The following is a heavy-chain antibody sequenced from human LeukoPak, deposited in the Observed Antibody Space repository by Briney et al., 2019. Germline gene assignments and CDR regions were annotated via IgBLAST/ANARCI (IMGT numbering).Heavy chain of an antibody. Sequence: GGSVRLSCVVSGFTFSSHAMGWVRQAPGRGLEWVSYIDISGDSTSYADSVKGRFTISRDNSKNTLLLQMDSLRAEDSAIYYCANEIRPNDYWGQGTLVTVSS. CDR2: IDISGDST. D-gene: IGHD4/OR15-4a*01. CDR1: GFTFSSHA. V-gene: IGHV3-23*05. J-gene: IGHJ4*02. CDR3: ANEIRPNDY.